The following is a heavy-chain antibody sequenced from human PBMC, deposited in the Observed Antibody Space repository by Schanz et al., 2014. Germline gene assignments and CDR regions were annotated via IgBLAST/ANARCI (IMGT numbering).Heavy chain of an antibody. Sequence: EVQLVESGGGLVQPGGSLRLSCAASAFIFRSYSMHWVRQAPGKGLEWVSYISSSGSYTNYADSVKGRFTTSRDNGKKSMYLQMNSLRAEDTAVYYCAKCIGWYGRCAFDIWGQGTMVTVSS. V-gene: IGHV3-48*04. CDR3: AKCIGWYGRCAFDI. D-gene: IGHD6-19*01. CDR1: AFIFRSYS. CDR2: ISSSGSYT. J-gene: IGHJ3*02.